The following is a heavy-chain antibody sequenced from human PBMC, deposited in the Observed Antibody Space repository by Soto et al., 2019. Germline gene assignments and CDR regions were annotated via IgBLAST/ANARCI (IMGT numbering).Heavy chain of an antibody. J-gene: IGHJ6*02. V-gene: IGHV2-70*01. CDR2: IDWDDDK. CDR1: GFSLSTSGMC. D-gene: IGHD2-2*01. CDR3: AREQIVVVPDAGYYYYGMDV. Sequence: SGPTLVNPTQTLTLTCTFSGFSLSTSGMCVSWIRQPPGKALEWLALIDWDDDKYYSTSLKTRLTISKDTSKNQVVLTMTNMDPVETATYYCAREQIVVVPDAGYYYYGMDVWGQGTTVTVSS.